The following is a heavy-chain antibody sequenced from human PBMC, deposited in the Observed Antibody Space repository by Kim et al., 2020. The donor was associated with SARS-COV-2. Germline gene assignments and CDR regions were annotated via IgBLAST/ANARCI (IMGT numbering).Heavy chain of an antibody. D-gene: IGHD3-9*01. J-gene: IGHJ6*02. CDR3: ARWYYDILTGPRDYYYGMDV. V-gene: IGHV3-11*01. Sequence: RFTISRDNAKNSLYLQMNSLRAEDTAVYYCARWYYDILTGPRDYYYGMDVWGQGTTVTVSS.